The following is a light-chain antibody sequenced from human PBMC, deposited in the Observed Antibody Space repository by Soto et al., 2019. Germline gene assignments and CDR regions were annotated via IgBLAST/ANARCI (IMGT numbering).Light chain of an antibody. CDR2: GAS. CDR3: QQYGSSPWT. V-gene: IGKV3-20*01. CDR1: QTIAYIY. Sequence: EIVLTQSPGTLSLSLGERATLSCRASQTIAYIYLAWYQQKPGQAPRLLMYGASSRATGTPDRFSGSGSGRDFTLTISRLEPEDFAVYYCQQYGSSPWTFGQGTKVDIK. J-gene: IGKJ1*01.